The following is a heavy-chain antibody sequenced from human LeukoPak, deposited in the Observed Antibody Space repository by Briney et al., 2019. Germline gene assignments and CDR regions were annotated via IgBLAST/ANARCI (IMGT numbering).Heavy chain of an antibody. D-gene: IGHD2-2*01. V-gene: IGHV3-23*01. Sequence: PGGSLRLSCAASGFTFSSYAMSWVRQAPGKGLEWVSAISGSGGSTYYADSVKGRFTISRDNSKNTLYLQMNSLRAEDTAVYYCAKRSPDIVVVAYYYYYGMDVWGQGTTVTVSS. CDR3: AKRSPDIVVVAYYYYYGMDV. J-gene: IGHJ6*02. CDR1: GFTFSSYA. CDR2: ISGSGGST.